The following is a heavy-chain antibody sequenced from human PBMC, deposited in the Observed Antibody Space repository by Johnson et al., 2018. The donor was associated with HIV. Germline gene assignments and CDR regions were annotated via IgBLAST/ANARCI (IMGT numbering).Heavy chain of an antibody. V-gene: IGHV3-30-3*01. CDR3: ARDVAAAKMDAFDT. CDR1: GFTFSRYA. D-gene: IGHD6-25*01. Sequence: QVLLVESGGGVVQPGGSLRLSCAPSGFTFSRYAMHWVRQAPGKGLEWVAVMSYDGSFQDYAASVRARFTISRDNSRSTLFLEMINLRDEDTALYYCARDVAAAKMDAFDTWGQGTMVIVSS. CDR2: MSYDGSFQ. J-gene: IGHJ3*02.